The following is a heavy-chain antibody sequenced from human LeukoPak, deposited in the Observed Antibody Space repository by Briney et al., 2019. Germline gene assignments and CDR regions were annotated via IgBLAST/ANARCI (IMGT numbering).Heavy chain of an antibody. CDR2: ISSSGSTI. Sequence: NPGGSLRLSCAASGFTFSDYYMSWIRQAPGKGLERVSYISSSGSTIYYADSVKGRFTISRDSAKNSLYLQMNSLRAEDTAVYYCARRGGRPKVGALDYWGQGTLVTVSS. CDR1: GFTFSDYY. D-gene: IGHD1-26*01. J-gene: IGHJ4*02. V-gene: IGHV3-11*01. CDR3: ARRGGRPKVGALDY.